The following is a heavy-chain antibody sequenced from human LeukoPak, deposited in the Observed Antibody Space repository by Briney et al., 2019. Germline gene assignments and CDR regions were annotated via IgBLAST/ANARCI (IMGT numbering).Heavy chain of an antibody. V-gene: IGHV3-23*01. CDR3: AKDSALYYDFWSGYLGALYYYYMDV. CDR2: ISGSGGST. CDR1: GFTFSSYA. J-gene: IGHJ6*03. D-gene: IGHD3-3*01. Sequence: GGSLRLSCAASGFTFSSYAMSWVRQAPGKGLEWVSSISGSGGSTYYADSVKGRFTVSRDNSKNTLYLQMNSLRAEDTAVYYCAKDSALYYDFWSGYLGALYYYYMDVWGKGTTVTVSS.